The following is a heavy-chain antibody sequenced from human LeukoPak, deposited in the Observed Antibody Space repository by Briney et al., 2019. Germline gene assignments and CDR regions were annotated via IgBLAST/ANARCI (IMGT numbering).Heavy chain of an antibody. V-gene: IGHV3-30-3*01. Sequence: GGSLRLSCAAYGFTFSSYAIHWARQAPGKGLEWVAVISFDGSNKYYADSVKGRFTISRDNSKNTLYLQMNSLRAEDTAVYYCATMGGLQRAFDYWGQGRLVTVSS. D-gene: IGHD5-24*01. J-gene: IGHJ4*02. CDR1: GFTFSSYA. CDR2: ISFDGSNK. CDR3: ATMGGLQRAFDY.